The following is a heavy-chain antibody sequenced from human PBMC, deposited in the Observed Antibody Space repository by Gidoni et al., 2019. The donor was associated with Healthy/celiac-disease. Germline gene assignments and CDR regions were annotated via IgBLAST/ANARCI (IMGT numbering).Heavy chain of an antibody. CDR1: GFTFSSYA. D-gene: IGHD2-2*01. V-gene: IGHV3-23*01. J-gene: IGHJ4*02. Sequence: EVQLLESGGGLVQPGGSLRLSCAASGFTFSSYAMRWVRPAPGKGLQWVSAISGSGGSTSYADSVKGRFTISRDNSKNTLYLQMNSLRAEDTAVYYCAKDRPGYLDYFDYWGQGTLVTVSS. CDR3: AKDRPGYLDYFDY. CDR2: ISGSGGST.